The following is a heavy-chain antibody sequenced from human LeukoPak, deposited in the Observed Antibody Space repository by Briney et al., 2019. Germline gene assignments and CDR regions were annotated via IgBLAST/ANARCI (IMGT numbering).Heavy chain of an antibody. CDR1: GLTLIWYW. V-gene: IGHV3-74*01. D-gene: IGHD1/OR15-1a*01. J-gene: IGHJ4*02. Sequence: PGGSLRLSCSASGLTLIWYWMHWVRQIPGKGLVWVSRIDSDGSGTSYADSVKGRFHISRDDVKNMLYLQMNSLRVEDTGLYYCSTVEHFWGQGTLVTVSS. CDR2: IDSDGSGT. CDR3: STVEHF.